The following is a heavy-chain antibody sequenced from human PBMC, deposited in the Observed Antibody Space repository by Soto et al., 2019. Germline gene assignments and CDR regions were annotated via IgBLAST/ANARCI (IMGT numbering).Heavy chain of an antibody. Sequence: SETLSLTCAVYVGSVSGYYWSWIRQPPGKWLEWIGEINHSGSTNXXPSLKSRVXISVDTSKNQFXLKLSXFTSADTAVYYCASRCSGGSCIIDYCGQGTLVTVS. J-gene: IGHJ4*02. CDR3: ASRCSGGSCIIDY. D-gene: IGHD2-15*01. V-gene: IGHV4-34*01. CDR1: VGSVSGYY. CDR2: INHSGST.